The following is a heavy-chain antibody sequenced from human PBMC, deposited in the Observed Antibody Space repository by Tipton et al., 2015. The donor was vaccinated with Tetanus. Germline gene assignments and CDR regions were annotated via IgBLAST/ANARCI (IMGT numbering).Heavy chain of an antibody. CDR3: ARGQYELNFFGSGGYAVVS. J-gene: IGHJ4*02. D-gene: IGHD3-10*01. CDR1: GGSLSGYY. CDR2: GIHSGSA. V-gene: IGHV4-34*01. Sequence: GLVKPSETLSLSCDVHGGSLSGYYWTWIRQSPGKGLEWIGEGIHSGSANYNPSLKSRVTISVDTSKSQFSPTLTSVTAADTAIYFCARGQYELNFFGSGGYAVVSWGQGTLVTVSS.